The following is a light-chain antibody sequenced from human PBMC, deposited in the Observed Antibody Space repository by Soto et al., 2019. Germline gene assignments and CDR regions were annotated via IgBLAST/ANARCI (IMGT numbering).Light chain of an antibody. V-gene: IGKV1-5*03. Sequence: DIQMTQSPSTLSASVGDRVTITCRASQNIYTWLAWYQQKPGKAPNVLIFKASNLETGVPSRFSGNGSGTEFSLTISSLEPDDFATYYCQQYYDFRTFGQGTKVEIK. CDR2: KAS. CDR1: QNIYTW. J-gene: IGKJ1*01. CDR3: QQYYDFRT.